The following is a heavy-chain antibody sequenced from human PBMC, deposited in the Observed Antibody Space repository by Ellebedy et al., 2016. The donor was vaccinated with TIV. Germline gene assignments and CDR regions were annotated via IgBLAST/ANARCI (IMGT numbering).Heavy chain of an antibody. Sequence: AASVKVSCKASGYTFTDFDINWVRQAAGQGLEWVAWMNPNSGNTGSAQQFQGRVTMTRGSSISTAYMELSSLRSEDTAVYYCGRGRGYASTGRVYYFDYWGQGSLVTVSS. CDR1: GYTFTDFD. D-gene: IGHD2-15*01. CDR2: MNPNSGNT. V-gene: IGHV1-8*01. J-gene: IGHJ4*02. CDR3: GRGRGYASTGRVYYFDY.